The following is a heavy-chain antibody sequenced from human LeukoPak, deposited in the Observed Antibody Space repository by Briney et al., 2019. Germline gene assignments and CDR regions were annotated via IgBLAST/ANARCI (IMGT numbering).Heavy chain of an antibody. CDR1: GFSVSSNY. Sequence: GGSLRLSCAASGFSVSSNYVSWVRQAPGKGLEWVSCIGRRASYIYYADSMKGRFTISRDNAKNSLYLEMNSLRDDDTAVYYCARALPGMAVAGNYGFDLWGQGTMVTVSS. CDR2: IGRRASYI. J-gene: IGHJ3*01. V-gene: IGHV3-21*01. CDR3: ARALPGMAVAGNYGFDL. D-gene: IGHD6-19*01.